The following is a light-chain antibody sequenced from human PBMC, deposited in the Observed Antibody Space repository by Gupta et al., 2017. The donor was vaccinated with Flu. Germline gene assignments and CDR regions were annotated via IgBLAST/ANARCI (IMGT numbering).Light chain of an antibody. J-gene: IGKJ1*01. Sequence: DIVMTQTPLSLSVTPGQPASISCKSSQSLLHSDGRNYLYWYMQKPGQPPQLMIYEGSNRCSGVTDRFSGSGGGKDFTRKSSRGEDEDGGGYYCKQSVQLRTFGQGTKVEIK. CDR3: KQSVQLRT. CDR2: EGS. V-gene: IGKV2D-29*01. CDR1: QSLLHSDGRNY.